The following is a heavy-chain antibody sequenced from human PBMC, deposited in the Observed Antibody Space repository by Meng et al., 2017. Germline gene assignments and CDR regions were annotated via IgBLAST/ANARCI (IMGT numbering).Heavy chain of an antibody. V-gene: IGHV1-8*03. J-gene: IGHJ5*02. CDR1: GYTFTGYY. D-gene: IGHD1-26*01. CDR3: ARSELVGATTWFDP. Sequence: ASVKVSCKASGYTFTGYYMHWVRQATGQGLEWMGWMNPNSGNTGYAQKFQGRVTITRNTSISTAYMELSSLRSEDTAVYYCARSELVGATTWFDPWGQGTLVTVSS. CDR2: MNPNSGNT.